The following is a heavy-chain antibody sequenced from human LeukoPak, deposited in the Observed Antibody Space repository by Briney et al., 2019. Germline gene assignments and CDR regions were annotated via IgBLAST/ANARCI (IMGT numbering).Heavy chain of an antibody. Sequence: ASVKVSCKASGYSFTRYAMHWVRQAPGQSLEWMGWINAGNSNTKYSEEFQGRLTMTRDTSASTVYMELSSLRSEDMAVYYCARSGGVGAYFDYWGQGTLVTVSS. CDR1: GYSFTRYA. D-gene: IGHD2-15*01. CDR2: INAGNSNT. J-gene: IGHJ4*02. V-gene: IGHV1-3*03. CDR3: ARSGGVGAYFDY.